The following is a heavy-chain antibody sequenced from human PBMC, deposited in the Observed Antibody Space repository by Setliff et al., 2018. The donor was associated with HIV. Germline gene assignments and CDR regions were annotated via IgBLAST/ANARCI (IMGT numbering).Heavy chain of an antibody. J-gene: IGHJ4*02. CDR3: TREGRGDPALATTRLDY. Sequence: SETLSLTCSVSGDSISSGSYFWGWIRQTPGKGLEWIGNIYYTGFAYYNPSLKSRVTISLDTSKTHFFLNLTSVTDADTAVYYCTREGRGDPALATTRLDYWGQGKLVTVSS. D-gene: IGHD1-1*01. V-gene: IGHV4-39*02. CDR1: GDSISSGSYF. CDR2: IYYTGFA.